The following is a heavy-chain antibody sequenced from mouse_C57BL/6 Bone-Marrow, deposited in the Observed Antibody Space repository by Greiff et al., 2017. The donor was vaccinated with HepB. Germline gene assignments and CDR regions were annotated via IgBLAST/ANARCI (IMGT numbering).Heavy chain of an antibody. J-gene: IGHJ3*01. Sequence: VQLQQPGAELVKPGASVKLSCKASGYTFTSYWMHWVKQRPGQGLEWIGMIHPNSGSTNYNEKFKSKATLTVDKSSSTAYMQLSSLTSEDSAVYYCARDDGSSPAWFAYWGQGTLVTVSA. CDR3: ARDDGSSPAWFAY. CDR2: IHPNSGST. CDR1: GYTFTSYW. V-gene: IGHV1-64*01. D-gene: IGHD1-1*01.